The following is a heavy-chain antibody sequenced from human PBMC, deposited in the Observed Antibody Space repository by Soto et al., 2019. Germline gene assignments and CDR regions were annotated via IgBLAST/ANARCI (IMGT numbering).Heavy chain of an antibody. CDR3: SRETSNAFDY. CDR2: ISPHNGNT. D-gene: IGHD4-4*01. Sequence: HVQLVQSGGELKKPGASVKVSCKTSGYTFNTYVITWVRQAPGQGLEWMGWISPHNGNTNYAEKFQGRSTMTTETITKTALMELRDLRSDGTAVYYCSRETSNAFDYWGQGTLVTVSS. CDR1: GYTFNTYV. V-gene: IGHV1-18*01. J-gene: IGHJ4*02.